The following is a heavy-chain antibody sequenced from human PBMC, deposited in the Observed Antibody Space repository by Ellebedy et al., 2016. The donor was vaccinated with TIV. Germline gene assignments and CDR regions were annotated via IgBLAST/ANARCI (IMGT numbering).Heavy chain of an antibody. J-gene: IGHJ4*02. CDR1: GGSISSYY. Sequence: SETLSLTCTVSGGSISSYYWSWIRQPPGKGLEWIGYIYYSGSTYYNPSLKSRVTISVDTSKNQFSLKLSSVTAADTAVYCCARVVRHRFDYWGQGTLVTVSS. D-gene: IGHD4/OR15-4a*01. CDR2: IYYSGST. V-gene: IGHV4-59*01. CDR3: ARVVRHRFDY.